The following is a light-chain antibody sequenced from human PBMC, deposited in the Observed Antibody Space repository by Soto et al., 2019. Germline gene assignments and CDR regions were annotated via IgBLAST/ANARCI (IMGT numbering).Light chain of an antibody. CDR3: QQYISSPFT. J-gene: IGKJ3*01. CDR2: GAS. V-gene: IGKV3-20*01. Sequence: EIVLTQSPGTLSLSPGERATLSCRASQSVSSNYLAWYQQKPGQAPRLLIYGASSRATGIPDRFSGSGSGTDFTLTISRLEPEDFAVYNCQQYISSPFTFGPGTKVDI. CDR1: QSVSSNY.